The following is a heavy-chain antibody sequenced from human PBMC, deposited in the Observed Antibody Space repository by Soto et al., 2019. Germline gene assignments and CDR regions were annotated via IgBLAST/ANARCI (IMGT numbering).Heavy chain of an antibody. CDR3: ARSFCRDSIRCNWFDP. CDR1: GDSSSTFY. CDR2: MNNIGRT. Sequence: QVQLQESGPGLVKLSETLSLTCSVSGDSSSTFYWSWIRQSPGKGLEWIGYMNNIGRTNYNPSLKCRVFISLDTSKNQFSLNVRSVIAADTAVYYCARSFCRDSIRCNWFDPWGQGTLVTVSS. V-gene: IGHV4-59*01. J-gene: IGHJ5*02. D-gene: IGHD2-2*02.